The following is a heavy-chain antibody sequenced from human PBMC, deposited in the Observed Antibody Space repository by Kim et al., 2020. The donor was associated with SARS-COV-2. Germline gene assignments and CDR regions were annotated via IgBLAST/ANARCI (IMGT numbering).Heavy chain of an antibody. Sequence: GGSLRLSCAASGFTFNTYTMHWVRQAPGRGLEWVAAISFDGNNDFYAGSVKGRFTISRDTSKNTLYVQMDSLRPEETAVYYCAGAHYYGSGSSYHFHYWGQGTLVTVSS. CDR2: ISFDGNND. D-gene: IGHD3-10*01. J-gene: IGHJ4*02. CDR3: AGAHYYGSGSSYHFHY. CDR1: GFTFNTYT. V-gene: IGHV3-30-3*01.